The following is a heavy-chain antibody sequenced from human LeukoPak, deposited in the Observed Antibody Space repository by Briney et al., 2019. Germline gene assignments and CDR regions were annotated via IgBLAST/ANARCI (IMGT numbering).Heavy chain of an antibody. J-gene: IGHJ4*02. Sequence: GGSLRLSCAASGFTFSTHAMTWVRQAPGKGLEWVSGMSGRGDTSYYADSVKGRFTISRDNSKNTLFLQMNSLRAEDTAVYYCAKLAGIRGWFVYYFDYWGQGTLVTVS. D-gene: IGHD6-19*01. CDR1: GFTFSTHA. CDR3: AKLAGIRGWFVYYFDY. V-gene: IGHV3-23*01. CDR2: MSGRGDTS.